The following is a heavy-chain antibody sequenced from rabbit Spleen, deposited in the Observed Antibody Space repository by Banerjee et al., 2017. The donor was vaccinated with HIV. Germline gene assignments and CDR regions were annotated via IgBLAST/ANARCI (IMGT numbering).Heavy chain of an antibody. Sequence: QSLEESGGDLVKPGASLTLTCTASGFSFSGTYFLSWVRQAPGKGLEWIAAINSDPKTYYASWAKGRFTISKTSSTTVTLQMTTLTAADTATYFCARGSATMTMVIIGFYLSLWGPGTLVTVS. CDR3: ARGSATMTMVIIGFYLSL. D-gene: IGHD2-1*01. V-gene: IGHV1S40*01. CDR1: GFSFSGTYF. J-gene: IGHJ4*01. CDR2: INSDPKT.